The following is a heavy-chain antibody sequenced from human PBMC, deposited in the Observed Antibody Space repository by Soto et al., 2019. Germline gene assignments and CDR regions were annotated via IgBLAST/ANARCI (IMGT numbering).Heavy chain of an antibody. J-gene: IGHJ6*02. V-gene: IGHV4-34*01. CDR2: INHSGST. Sequence: SETLSLTCAVYGGSFSGYYWSWIRQPPGKGLEWIGEINHSGSTNYNPSLKSRVTISVDTSKNQFSLKLSSVTAADTAVYYCAKDRAVRYFDWLNYYYYYYGMDVWGQGTTVTVSS. CDR1: GGSFSGYY. D-gene: IGHD3-9*01. CDR3: AKDRAVRYFDWLNYYYYYYGMDV.